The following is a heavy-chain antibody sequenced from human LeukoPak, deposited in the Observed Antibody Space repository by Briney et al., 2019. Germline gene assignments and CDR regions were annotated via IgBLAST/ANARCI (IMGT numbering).Heavy chain of an antibody. V-gene: IGHV3-33*01. CDR3: MGTGPLSSNGSDFNY. Sequence: GGSLRLSCVASGFPFSSYGMHWVRQAPGKGLEWVAVIWSVGGAEYYADSVKGRFTISRDNSKNMLFLQMNSLRAEDTAVYYCMGTGPLSSNGSDFNYWGQGTLVTVSS. CDR1: GFPFSSYG. D-gene: IGHD6-19*01. J-gene: IGHJ4*02. CDR2: IWSVGGAE.